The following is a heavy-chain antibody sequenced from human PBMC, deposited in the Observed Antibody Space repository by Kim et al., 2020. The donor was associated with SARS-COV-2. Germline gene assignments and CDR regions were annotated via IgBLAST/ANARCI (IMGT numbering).Heavy chain of an antibody. D-gene: IGHD2-15*01. Sequence: GTANYGKKFQGRVTITADESTSTAYMELSSLRSEDTAVYYCARDEGYCSDWGQGTLVTVSS. V-gene: IGHV1-69*01. J-gene: IGHJ4*02. CDR3: ARDEGYCSD. CDR2: GTA.